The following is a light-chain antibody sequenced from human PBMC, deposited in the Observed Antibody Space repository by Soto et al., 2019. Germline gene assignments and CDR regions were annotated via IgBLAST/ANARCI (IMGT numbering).Light chain of an antibody. V-gene: IGKV3D-15*01. CDR1: QSVSSN. Sequence: EIVMTQSPATLSVSPGERATLSCRASQSVSSNLAWYQQKPGQAPRLLIYDASIRATGIPARFSGSGSETDFTLTISSLEPEDFAVYYCQQYNNWPPVTFGQGTKVDIK. CDR2: DAS. J-gene: IGKJ1*01. CDR3: QQYNNWPPVT.